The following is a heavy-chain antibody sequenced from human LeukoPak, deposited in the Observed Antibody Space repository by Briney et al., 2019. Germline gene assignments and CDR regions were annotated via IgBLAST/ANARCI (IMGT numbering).Heavy chain of an antibody. J-gene: IGHJ4*02. CDR3: ATVGDPPTFLDY. CDR2: IIPIFGTA. Sequence: SVKVSCKASGGTFSSYAISWVRQAPGQGLEWMGGIIPIFGTANYAQKFQGRVTITADESTGTAYMELSSLRSEDTAVYYCATVGDPPTFLDYWGQGTLVTVSS. V-gene: IGHV1-69*13. CDR1: GGTFSSYA. D-gene: IGHD4-17*01.